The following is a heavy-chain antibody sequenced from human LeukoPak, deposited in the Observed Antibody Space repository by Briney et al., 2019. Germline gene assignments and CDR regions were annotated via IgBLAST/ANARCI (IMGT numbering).Heavy chain of an antibody. CDR1: GGSISGYY. Sequence: SETLSLTCSVSGGSISGYYWSWIRQPPGQGLEWIGYIYYSGSTNYNPSLKSRVIISRDTSKNQFSLRLSSVTAADTAVYYSARLASGSYGPLTPFDYWGQGTLVTVSS. J-gene: IGHJ4*02. CDR3: ARLASGSYGPLTPFDY. CDR2: IYYSGST. V-gene: IGHV4-59*08. D-gene: IGHD1-26*01.